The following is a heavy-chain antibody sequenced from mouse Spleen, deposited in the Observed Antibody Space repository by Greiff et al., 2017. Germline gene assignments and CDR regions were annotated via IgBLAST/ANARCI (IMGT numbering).Heavy chain of an antibody. Sequence: QVQLQQPGAELVKPGASVKLSCKASGYTFTSYWMHWVKQRPGQGLEWIGMIHPNSGNTNYNEKFKSKATLTVDKSSSTAYMQLSSLTSEDSAVYYCARWNWAFDYWGQGTTLTVSS. CDR2: IHPNSGNT. V-gene: IGHV1-64*01. CDR3: ARWNWAFDY. J-gene: IGHJ2*01. CDR1: GYTFTSYW. D-gene: IGHD4-1*01.